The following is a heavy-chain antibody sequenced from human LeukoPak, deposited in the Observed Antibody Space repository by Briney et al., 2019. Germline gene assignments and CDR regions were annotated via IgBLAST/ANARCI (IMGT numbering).Heavy chain of an antibody. Sequence: VASVKVSCKASGYTFTSYGISWVRQAPGQGLEWMGWISAYNGNTNYAQKLQGRVTMTTDTSTSTAYMELRSLRSDDTAVYYCARDYGGYYDSSGYPPPGYWGQGTPVTVSS. CDR3: ARDYGGYYDSSGYPPPGY. CDR2: ISAYNGNT. J-gene: IGHJ4*02. D-gene: IGHD3-22*01. V-gene: IGHV1-18*01. CDR1: GYTFTSYG.